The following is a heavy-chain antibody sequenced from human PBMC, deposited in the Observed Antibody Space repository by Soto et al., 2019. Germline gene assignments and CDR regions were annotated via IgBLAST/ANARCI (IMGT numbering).Heavy chain of an antibody. J-gene: IGHJ5*02. CDR2: ISGSGATT. Sequence: EVQLLESGGGLVQPGGSLRLSCVASGFTFNNYGMSWVRQAPGKGLEWVSAISGSGATTYYADSVQGRFTISRDNSKNTRYLQRNSLRAEDTAVYYCANGIDYDFGSGHSPGGQGTLVTVSS. CDR1: GFTFNNYG. V-gene: IGHV3-23*01. CDR3: ANGIDYDFGSGHSP. D-gene: IGHD3-3*01.